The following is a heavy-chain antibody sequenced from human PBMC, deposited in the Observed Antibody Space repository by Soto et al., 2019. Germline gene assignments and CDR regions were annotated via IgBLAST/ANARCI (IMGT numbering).Heavy chain of an antibody. CDR2: ISGSGGST. V-gene: IGHV3-23*01. CDR3: AKALGYCSGGSCSPFDYYYYYMDV. J-gene: IGHJ6*03. CDR1: GFTFSSYA. D-gene: IGHD2-15*01. Sequence: EAQLLESGGGLVQPGGSLRLSCAASGFTFSSYAMSWVRQAPGKGLEWVSAISGSGGSTYYADSVKGRFTISRDNSKNTLYLQMNSLRAEDTAVYYCAKALGYCSGGSCSPFDYYYYYMDVWGKGTTVTVSS.